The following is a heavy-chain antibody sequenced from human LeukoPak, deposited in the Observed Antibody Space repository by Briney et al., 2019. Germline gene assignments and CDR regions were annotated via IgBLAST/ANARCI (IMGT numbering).Heavy chain of an antibody. V-gene: IGHV3-74*01. CDR2: INTDGTVT. CDR3: ATKQWLAPPPDS. Sequence: PGGSLRLSCAASGFTFSKYWMLWVRQAPGKGLESVSRINTDGTVTTYADSVKGRFTASRDNADNTMFLQMNSVRDGDTAVYYCATKQWLAPPPDSWGQGTPVTVSS. CDR1: GFTFSKYW. D-gene: IGHD6-19*01. J-gene: IGHJ4*02.